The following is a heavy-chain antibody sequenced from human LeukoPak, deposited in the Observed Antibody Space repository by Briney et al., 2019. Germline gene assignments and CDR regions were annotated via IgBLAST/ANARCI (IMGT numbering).Heavy chain of an antibody. J-gene: IGHJ4*02. Sequence: GGSLRLSCAASGFTFSSYGMHWVRQAPGKGLEWVAFIRYDGSNKYYADSVKGRVTISRDNSKNTPYLQMNSLRAEDTAVYYCSRESYGSGSGPLTWGQGTLVTVSS. CDR1: GFTFSSYG. CDR3: SRESYGSGSGPLT. D-gene: IGHD3-10*01. CDR2: IRYDGSNK. V-gene: IGHV3-30*02.